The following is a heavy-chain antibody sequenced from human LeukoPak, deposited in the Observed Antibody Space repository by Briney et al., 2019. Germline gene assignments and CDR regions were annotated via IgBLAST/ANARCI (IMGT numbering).Heavy chain of an antibody. J-gene: IGHJ4*02. Sequence: ASVKVSCQASGYPFTGYYMHWVRQAPGQGLEWMGWINPNSGGTNYAQKFQGRVTMTRDTSISTAYMELSRLRSDDTAVYYCARVQDYGDFDYWGQGTLVTVSS. CDR2: INPNSGGT. D-gene: IGHD4-17*01. CDR1: GYPFTGYY. CDR3: ARVQDYGDFDY. V-gene: IGHV1-2*02.